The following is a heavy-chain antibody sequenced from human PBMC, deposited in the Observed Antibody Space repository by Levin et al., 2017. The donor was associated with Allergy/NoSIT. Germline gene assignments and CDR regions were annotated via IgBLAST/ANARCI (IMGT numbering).Heavy chain of an antibody. J-gene: IGHJ4*02. Sequence: GESLKISCTASGITLSSHTMNWVRQAPGKGLEWVSSITSTRGDLYYADSVKGRFTISRDNVKNSLYLQMNSLRAEDTAVYYCATGIGGIAVADVDYWGQGTLVTVSS. D-gene: IGHD6-19*01. CDR3: ATGIGGIAVADVDY. CDR2: ITSTRGDL. V-gene: IGHV3-21*01. CDR1: GITLSSHT.